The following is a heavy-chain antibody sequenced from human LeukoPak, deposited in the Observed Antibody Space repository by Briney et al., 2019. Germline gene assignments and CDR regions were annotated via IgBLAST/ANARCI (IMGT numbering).Heavy chain of an antibody. CDR1: GFTLSGYY. CDR3: ASSIDYYDGFFDY. D-gene: IGHD3-22*01. Sequence: GGSLRLSCAASGFTLSGYYMSWIRQAPGKGLEWVSYISSSGSTIYYADSVKGRFTIFRDNAKNSLYLQMNSLRAEDTAVYYCASSIDYYDGFFDYWGQGTLVTVSS. V-gene: IGHV3-11*01. J-gene: IGHJ4*02. CDR2: ISSSGSTI.